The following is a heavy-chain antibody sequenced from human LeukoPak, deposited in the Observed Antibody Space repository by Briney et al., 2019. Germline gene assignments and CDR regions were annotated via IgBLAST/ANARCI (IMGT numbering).Heavy chain of an antibody. V-gene: IGHV1-2*04. J-gene: IGHJ3*02. CDR2: INPNSGGT. Sequence: ASVKVSCKASGYTFTNYGITWVRQAPGQGLEWMGWINPNSGGTNYAQKFQGWVTMTRDTSISTAYMELSRLRSDDTAVYYCARRHRAFDIWGQGTMVTVSS. CDR3: ARRHRAFDI. CDR1: GYTFTNYG.